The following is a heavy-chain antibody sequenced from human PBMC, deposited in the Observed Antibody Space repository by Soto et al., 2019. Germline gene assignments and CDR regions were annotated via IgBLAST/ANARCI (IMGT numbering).Heavy chain of an antibody. CDR2: IIPIFGTA. V-gene: IGHV1-69*13. Sequence: SVKVSCKASGGTFSSYAISWVRQAPGQGLEWMGGIIPIFGTANYAQKFQGRVTITADESTSTSYMELSSLRSEDTAVYYCARGGIAAAGSSSTQSLRHYYYGMDVWGQGTTVTVSS. CDR3: ARGGIAAAGSSSTQSLRHYYYGMDV. J-gene: IGHJ6*02. CDR1: GGTFSSYA. D-gene: IGHD6-13*01.